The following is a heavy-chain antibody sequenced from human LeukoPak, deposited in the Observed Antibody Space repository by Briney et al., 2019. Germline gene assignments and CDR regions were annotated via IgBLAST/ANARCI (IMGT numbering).Heavy chain of an antibody. CDR3: ARYFGDPQGMDV. D-gene: IGHD3-10*01. V-gene: IGHV3-48*02. J-gene: IGHJ6*02. CDR2: ISGSSGMI. Sequence: GGSLRLSCAASGFTSSAYSMNWVRQAPGKGLEWVAYISGSSGMIYYADSVRGRFTISRENAKNSLCLQMNSLRDEDTAVYYCARYFGDPQGMDVWGQGTTVTVTS. CDR1: GFTSSAYS.